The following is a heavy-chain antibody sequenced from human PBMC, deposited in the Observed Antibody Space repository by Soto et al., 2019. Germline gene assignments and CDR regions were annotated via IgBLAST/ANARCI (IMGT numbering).Heavy chain of an antibody. CDR1: GFTVGNYA. Sequence: DVQLLESEGGLVQPGGSLRLACAASGFTVGNYAINWVRLAPGKGLEWVSGISGGGGSTYYADSVKGRFTIFRDTSKNTVFLQMNSLRADDTAVYYCAKGFIVVVTVLRPDDAFDVWGQGTMLTVSS. J-gene: IGHJ3*01. CDR2: ISGGGGST. V-gene: IGHV3-23*01. D-gene: IGHD2-21*02. CDR3: AKGFIVVVTVLRPDDAFDV.